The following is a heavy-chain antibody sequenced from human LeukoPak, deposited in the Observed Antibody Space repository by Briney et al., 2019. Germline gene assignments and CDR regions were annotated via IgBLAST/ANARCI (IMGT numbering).Heavy chain of an antibody. V-gene: IGHV3-23*01. J-gene: IGHJ3*02. CDR1: GFTFSSYA. CDR3: AKDKGLTGTTAAFDI. CDR2: ISGSGGST. Sequence: GGSLRLSCAASGFTFSSYAMSWVRQAPGKGLEWVSAISGSGGSTYYADSVKGRFTISRDNTKNTLYLQMNSLRAEDTAVYYCAKDKGLTGTTAAFDIWGQGTMVTVSS. D-gene: IGHD1-20*01.